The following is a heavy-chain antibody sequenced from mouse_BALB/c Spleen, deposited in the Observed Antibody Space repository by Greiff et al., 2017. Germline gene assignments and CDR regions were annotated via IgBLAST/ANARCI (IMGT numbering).Heavy chain of an antibody. CDR1: GFSLTSYG. CDR2: IWAGGST. CDR3: ARDEALGMTTKGRLDY. V-gene: IGHV2-9*02. D-gene: IGHD2-4*01. Sequence: VKLVESGPGLVAPSQSLSITCTVSGFSLTSYGVHWVRQPPGKGLEWLGVIWAGGSTNYNSALMSRLSISKDNSKSQVFLKMNSLQTDDTAMYYCARDEALGMTTKGRLDYWGQGTTRAVTS. J-gene: IGHJ2*01.